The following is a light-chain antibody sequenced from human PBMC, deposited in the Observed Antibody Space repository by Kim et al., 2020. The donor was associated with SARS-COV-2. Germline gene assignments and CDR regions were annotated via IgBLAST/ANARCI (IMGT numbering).Light chain of an antibody. CDR1: EAIETW. Sequence: DIQMSQSPSTLSASVGDRVTITCRASEAIETWLAWYQQKPGKVPSLLIYLASTLENGVPSRFSGSGSGTEFTRTINGLQPDDFATYYGQHYSRFPYTFGQGTKLEI. CDR3: QHYSRFPYT. V-gene: IGKV1-5*03. J-gene: IGKJ2*01. CDR2: LAS.